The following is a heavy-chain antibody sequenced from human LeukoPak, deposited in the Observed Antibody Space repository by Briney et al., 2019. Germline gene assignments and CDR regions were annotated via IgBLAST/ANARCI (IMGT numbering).Heavy chain of an antibody. Sequence: SETLSLTCTVSGGSISSSGYYWSWIRQPPGKGLEWIGEINHSGSTNYNPSLKSRVTISVDTSKNQFSLKLSSVTAADTAVYYCAGDFWSGYYAFDIWGQGTMVTVSS. CDR2: INHSGST. CDR1: GGSISSSGYY. J-gene: IGHJ3*02. V-gene: IGHV4-39*07. CDR3: AGDFWSGYYAFDI. D-gene: IGHD3-3*01.